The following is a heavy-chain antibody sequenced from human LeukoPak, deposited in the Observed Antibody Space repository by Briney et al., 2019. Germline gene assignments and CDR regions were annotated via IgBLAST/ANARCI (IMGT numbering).Heavy chain of an antibody. Sequence: PGGSLRLSCVASGFTFTSYWMNWVRQAPGKGLEWVANIKQDGSEKNYVDSAKGRFTVSRDNAKNSLYLQMNSLRAEDTAVYYCARDSGSGSYLDYWGQGTLVTVSS. CDR2: IKQDGSEK. D-gene: IGHD3-10*01. CDR3: ARDSGSGSYLDY. CDR1: GFTFTSYW. V-gene: IGHV3-7*01. J-gene: IGHJ4*02.